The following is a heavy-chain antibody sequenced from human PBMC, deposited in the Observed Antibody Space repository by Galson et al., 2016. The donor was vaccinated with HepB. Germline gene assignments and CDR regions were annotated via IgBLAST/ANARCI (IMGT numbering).Heavy chain of an antibody. CDR1: GFTFSSYG. CDR2: TSYDGSNK. V-gene: IGHV3-30*03. Sequence: SLRLSCAASGFTFSSYGMHWVRQAPGRGLEWVAITSYDGSNKHYAESVKGRFTISRDNSKNTLYLQMNSLTADDTAIYYCVQGSTAPDVWGKGTTVTVSS. CDR3: VQGSTAPDV. D-gene: IGHD2-2*01. J-gene: IGHJ6*04.